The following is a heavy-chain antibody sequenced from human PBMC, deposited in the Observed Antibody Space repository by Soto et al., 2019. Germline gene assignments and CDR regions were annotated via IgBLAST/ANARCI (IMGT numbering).Heavy chain of an antibody. J-gene: IGHJ4*02. CDR2: IFNSGTT. CDR1: GASTVSHYH. CDR3: ALALGPTTGLDY. V-gene: IGHV4-31*02. Sequence: SETLSLTCSVSGASTVSHYHWTWIRQPPGKDLEWMGYIFNSGTTFYNPSLTSRLSISMDTSGNHFSLELRSVTAADTAVYYCALALGPTTGLDYWGQGTLVTVSS. D-gene: IGHD1-26*01.